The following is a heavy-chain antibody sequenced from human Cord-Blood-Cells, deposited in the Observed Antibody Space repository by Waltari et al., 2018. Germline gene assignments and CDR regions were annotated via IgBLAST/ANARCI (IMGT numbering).Heavy chain of an antibody. J-gene: IGHJ6*02. CDR2: IKQDGREK. CDR3: AREGAPTTVTTPYYGMDV. Sequence: VRVVDSGGGLVQPGGSLRLSCGAYGSTFSMCWMSRVRQAPGNVREWVANIKQDGREKYYVDSVKGRFTISRDNAKNSLYLQMNSLRAEDTAVYYCAREGAPTTVTTPYYGMDVWGQGTTVTVSS. CDR1: GSTFSMCW. V-gene: IGHV3-7*01. D-gene: IGHD4-17*01.